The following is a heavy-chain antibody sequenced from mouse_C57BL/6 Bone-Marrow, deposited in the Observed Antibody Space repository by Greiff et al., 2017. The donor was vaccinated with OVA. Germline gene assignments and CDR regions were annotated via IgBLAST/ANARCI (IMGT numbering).Heavy chain of an antibody. CDR1: GFTFSDYY. CDR2: ISNGGGST. V-gene: IGHV5-12*01. J-gene: IGHJ1*03. CDR3: ARRDGYYALDV. Sequence: DVKLVESGGGLVQPGGSLKLSCAASGFTFSDYYMYWVRQTPEKRLEWVAYISNGGGSTYYPDTVKGRFTISRDNAKNTLYLQMSRLKSEDTAMYYCARRDGYYALDVWGTGTTVTVAS. D-gene: IGHD2-3*01.